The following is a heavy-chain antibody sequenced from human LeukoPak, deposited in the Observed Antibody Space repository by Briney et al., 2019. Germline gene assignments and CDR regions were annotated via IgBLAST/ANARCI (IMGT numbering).Heavy chain of an antibody. V-gene: IGHV1-2*05. CDR2: SNPNSGGT. J-gene: IGHJ3*02. D-gene: IGHD3-3*01. Sequence: ASVKVSCKASGYTFTGYYMHWVRQAPGQGLEWMGRSNPNSGGTNYAQKFQGRVTMTRDTSISTAYMELSRLRSDDTDVYYCAGLYYDFWSGYTDAFDIWGQGTMVTVSS. CDR1: GYTFTGYY. CDR3: AGLYYDFWSGYTDAFDI.